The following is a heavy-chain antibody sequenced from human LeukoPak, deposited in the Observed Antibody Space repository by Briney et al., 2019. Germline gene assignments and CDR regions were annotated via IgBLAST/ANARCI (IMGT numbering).Heavy chain of an antibody. CDR1: GFTFSNYG. J-gene: IGHJ4*02. CDR3: AKCPEWDLLKGGEYYFDS. V-gene: IGHV3-23*01. CDR2: ISGSGGST. Sequence: GGSLRLSCAASGFTFSNYGVNWVRQAPGKGLECVSTISGSGGSTYYADSAKGRFTISRDNSKNTLYLQMNSLRAEDTAVYYCAKCPEWDLLKGGEYYFDSWGQGTLVTVSS. D-gene: IGHD1-26*01.